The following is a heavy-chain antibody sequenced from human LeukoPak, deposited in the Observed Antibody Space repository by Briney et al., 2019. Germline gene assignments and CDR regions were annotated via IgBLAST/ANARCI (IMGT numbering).Heavy chain of an antibody. V-gene: IGHV3-30*02. J-gene: IGHJ3*01. D-gene: IGHD2-2*01. CDR1: GFTFSSYG. Sequence: QTGGSLRLSCAASGFTFSSYGMHWVRQAPGKGLEWVAFIRYDGSNKYYADSVKGRFTISRDNSKNTLYLQMNSLRAEDTAVYYCAGNCSSTSCLPYSWGQGTMVTVSS. CDR2: IRYDGSNK. CDR3: AGNCSSTSCLPYS.